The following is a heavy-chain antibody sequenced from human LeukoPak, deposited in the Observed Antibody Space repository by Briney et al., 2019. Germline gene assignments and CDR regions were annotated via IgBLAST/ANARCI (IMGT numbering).Heavy chain of an antibody. CDR1: GGSISSYY. Sequence: SETLSLTCTVSGGSISSYYWSWIRQPPGKGLELIGYIHYTGSTNYNPSLKSRVTISVDTSKNQFSLKVSSVTAADTAVYYCARSNYNLASYYYMDVWGKGTTVTVSS. D-gene: IGHD4/OR15-4a*01. J-gene: IGHJ6*03. CDR3: ARSNYNLASYYYMDV. CDR2: IHYTGST. V-gene: IGHV4-59*01.